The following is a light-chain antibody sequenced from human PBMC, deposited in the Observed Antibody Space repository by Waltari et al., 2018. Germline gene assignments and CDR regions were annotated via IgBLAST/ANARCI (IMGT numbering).Light chain of an antibody. CDR1: SGSLSTTSY. J-gene: IGLJ3*02. CDR3: ALYMGSGIWV. CDR2: KAN. V-gene: IGLV8-61*01. Sequence: QTVVNQEPSLSVSPGGTVTLTWALSSGSLSTTSYATWYQQTPGQAPRTLVYKANARSSGVPDRFSGSILGNTAALTITGAQADDESDYYCALYMGSGIWVFGGGTRLTVL.